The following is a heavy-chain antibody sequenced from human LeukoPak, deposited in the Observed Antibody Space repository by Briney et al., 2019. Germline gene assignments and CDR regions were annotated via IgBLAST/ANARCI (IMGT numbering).Heavy chain of an antibody. Sequence: PGGSLRLSCAASGFTFSSYEMNWVRQAPGKGLEWVSYISSSGSTIYYADSVKGRFTISRDNAKNSLYLQMSSLRAEDTAVYYCARALYYDFWFGYWGQGTLVTVSS. CDR2: ISSSGSTI. CDR3: ARALYYDFWFGY. D-gene: IGHD3-3*01. CDR1: GFTFSSYE. V-gene: IGHV3-48*03. J-gene: IGHJ4*02.